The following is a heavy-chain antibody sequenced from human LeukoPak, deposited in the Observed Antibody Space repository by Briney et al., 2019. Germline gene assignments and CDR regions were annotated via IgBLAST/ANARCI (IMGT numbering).Heavy chain of an antibody. CDR2: INPNSGGT. CDR3: ASRGNYYDSGDYAYNDY. D-gene: IGHD3-22*01. CDR1: GYTFTGYY. J-gene: IGHJ4*02. V-gene: IGHV1-2*02. Sequence: AAVKVSCKASGYTFTGYYMHWVRQAPGQGPELMGWINPNSGGTNYAQKFQGRVTMTRDTSISTAYMELSRVRSEDTAVYSCASRGNYYDSGDYAYNDYWGQGTLVTVSS.